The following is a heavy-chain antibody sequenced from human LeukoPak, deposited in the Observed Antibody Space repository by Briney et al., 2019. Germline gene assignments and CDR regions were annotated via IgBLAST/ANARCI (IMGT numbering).Heavy chain of an antibody. Sequence: GGSLRLSCAASGFIFSSYGMHWVRQAPGKGLEWVAVISYDGSNKYYADSVKGRFTISRDNSKNTLYLQMNSLRAEDTAVYYCAKDGYYSSSWYYYYYGMDVWGQGTTVTVSS. CDR2: ISYDGSNK. CDR3: AKDGYYSSSWYYYYYGMDV. D-gene: IGHD6-13*01. V-gene: IGHV3-30*18. CDR1: GFIFSSYG. J-gene: IGHJ6*02.